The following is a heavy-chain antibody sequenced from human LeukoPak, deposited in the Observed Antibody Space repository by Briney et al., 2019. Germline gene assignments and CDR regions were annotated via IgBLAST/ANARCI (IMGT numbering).Heavy chain of an antibody. V-gene: IGHV3-48*03. CDR1: GLTFGSYE. Sequence: GGSLRLSCAASGLTFGSYEMNWVRQAPGKGLEWVSYISSSGSTIYYADSVKSRFTISRDNAKNSLYLQMNSLRAEDTAVYYCARTLRYFDWLPDYWGQGTLVTVSS. CDR3: ARTLRYFDWLPDY. J-gene: IGHJ4*02. CDR2: ISSSGSTI. D-gene: IGHD3-9*01.